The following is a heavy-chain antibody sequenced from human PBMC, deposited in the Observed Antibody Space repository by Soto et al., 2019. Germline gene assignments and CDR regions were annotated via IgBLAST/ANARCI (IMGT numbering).Heavy chain of an antibody. D-gene: IGHD3-3*01. CDR2: IINIFGTA. Sequence: QVQLVQSGAEVKKPGSSVKVSCKASGGTFSNHVISWVRQAPGQGLEWMGGIINIFGTANYAQKFQGRVTIPADESTSTAHMELRSLRSEDTAVYYCARGPYEFWSGYYRPDFHSGMDVWGQGTTVTVSS. J-gene: IGHJ6*02. CDR3: ARGPYEFWSGYYRPDFHSGMDV. V-gene: IGHV1-69*12. CDR1: GGTFSNHV.